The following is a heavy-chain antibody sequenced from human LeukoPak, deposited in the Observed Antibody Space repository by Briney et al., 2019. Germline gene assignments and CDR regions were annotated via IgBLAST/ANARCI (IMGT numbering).Heavy chain of an antibody. J-gene: IGHJ4*02. D-gene: IGHD6-13*01. CDR3: AREVIATAGYDY. CDR2: IYYSGST. CDR1: GGSFSGYY. V-gene: IGHV4-59*01. Sequence: PSETLSLTCAVYGGSFSGYYWSWIRQPPGKGLEWIGYIYYSGSTSYNPSLKSRVTISVDTSKNHFSLRLSSVTAADTAVYYCAREVIATAGYDYWGQGTLVTVSS.